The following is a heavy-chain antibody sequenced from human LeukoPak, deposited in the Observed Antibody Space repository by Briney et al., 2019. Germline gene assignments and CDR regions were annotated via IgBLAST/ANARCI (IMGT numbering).Heavy chain of an antibody. CDR2: IQSKTDGGTT. CDR1: GVTFDDYG. CDR3: TTPPRSGYYNHDAFDI. V-gene: IGHV3-15*01. Sequence: GGSLRLSCVASGVTFDDYGISWVRQAPGKGLEWVGRIQSKTDGGTTDYAAPVKGRCTISRDDSKNTLYLQMDSLKTEDTAVYYCTTPPRSGYYNHDAFDIWGQGTMVTVPS. D-gene: IGHD3-3*01. J-gene: IGHJ3*02.